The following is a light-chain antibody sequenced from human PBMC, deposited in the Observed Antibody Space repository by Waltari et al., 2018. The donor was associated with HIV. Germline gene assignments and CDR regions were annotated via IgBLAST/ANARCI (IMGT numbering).Light chain of an antibody. CDR1: QSLESTDGNIY. CDR3: MQGNHFVS. CDR2: KVS. Sequence: VVMTQSPPSLRVNLGQAAAISCNSRQSLESTDGNIYVNWFHQRPGHPPRRLIYKVSNRDSGVPDRISGGGSDTDFTLKILRVESEDVGIYFCMQGNHFVSFGGGTKVEV. J-gene: IGKJ4*01. V-gene: IGKV2-30*01.